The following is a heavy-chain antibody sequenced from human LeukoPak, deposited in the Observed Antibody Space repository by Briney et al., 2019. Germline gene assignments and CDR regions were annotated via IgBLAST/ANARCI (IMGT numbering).Heavy chain of an antibody. V-gene: IGHV1-2*02. J-gene: IGHJ6*02. Sequence: ASVKVSCKASGYTFTGYYMHWVRQAPGQGLEWMGWINPNSGGTNYAQKFQGRVTMTRDTSISTAYMELSRLRSDDTAEYYCARDLAVAGNYYYGMDVWGQGTTVTVSS. CDR3: ARDLAVAGNYYYGMDV. D-gene: IGHD6-19*01. CDR1: GYTFTGYY. CDR2: INPNSGGT.